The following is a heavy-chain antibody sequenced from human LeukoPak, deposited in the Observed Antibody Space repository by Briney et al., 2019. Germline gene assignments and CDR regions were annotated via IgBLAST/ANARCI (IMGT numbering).Heavy chain of an antibody. CDR3: SGASHSGYDY. CDR1: GFTFSSFG. J-gene: IGHJ4*02. CDR2: IGSGSSAI. Sequence: PGGSLRLSCVASGFTFSSFGMNWVRQAPGKGLECVSYIGSGSSAIHYADSVKGRFTIFRDNAKNSLYLQMNSLRDEDAAVYHCSGASHSGYDYWGQGTLVTVSS. V-gene: IGHV3-48*02. D-gene: IGHD3-22*01.